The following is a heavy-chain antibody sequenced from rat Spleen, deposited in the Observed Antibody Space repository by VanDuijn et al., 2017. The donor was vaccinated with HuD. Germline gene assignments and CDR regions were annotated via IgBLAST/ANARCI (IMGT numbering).Heavy chain of an antibody. CDR1: GFTFSDYN. CDR2: IIYDGSRT. D-gene: IGHD1-5*01. Sequence: EVQLVESGGGLVQPGRSLKLSCAASGFTFSDYNMAWVRQAPKKGLEWVATIIYDGSRTYYRDSVKGLFTISRDNAKSTLYLQMDSLRSEDTATYYCATCRGYNLFDYWGQGVMVTVSS. J-gene: IGHJ2*01. V-gene: IGHV5S10*01. CDR3: ATCRGYNLFDY.